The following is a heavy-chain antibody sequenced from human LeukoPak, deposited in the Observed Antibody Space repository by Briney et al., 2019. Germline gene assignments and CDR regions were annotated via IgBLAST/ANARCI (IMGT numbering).Heavy chain of an antibody. CDR1: GFTFSSYS. D-gene: IGHD3-10*01. CDR2: ISGSGGST. J-gene: IGHJ4*02. CDR3: ATLSTVVHYYFDY. V-gene: IGHV3-23*01. Sequence: GGSLRLSCAASGFTFSSYSMNWVRQAPGKGLEWVSAISGSGGSTYYADSVRGRFTISRDNSKNTLYLQMNSLRAEDTAVYYCATLSTVVHYYFDYWGQGTLVTVSS.